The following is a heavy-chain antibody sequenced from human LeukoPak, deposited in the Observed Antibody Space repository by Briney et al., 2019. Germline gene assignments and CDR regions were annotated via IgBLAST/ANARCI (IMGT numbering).Heavy chain of an antibody. D-gene: IGHD4-17*01. V-gene: IGHV3-23*01. J-gene: IGHJ4*02. Sequence: GESLRLSCAASGFTFSSYVMGWVRQAPGKGLEWVSALSGSGGSTYYADSVRGRFTISRDNSKSTLYLQMNSLRAEDTAIYYCAKNFYGDYNVFFDYWGQGTLVTVSS. CDR1: GFTFSSYV. CDR3: AKNFYGDYNVFFDY. CDR2: LSGSGGST.